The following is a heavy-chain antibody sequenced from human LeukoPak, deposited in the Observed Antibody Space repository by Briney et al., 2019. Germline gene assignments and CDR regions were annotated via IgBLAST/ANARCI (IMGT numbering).Heavy chain of an antibody. J-gene: IGHJ4*02. D-gene: IGHD6-13*01. CDR2: ISGSGGST. Sequence: GGSLRLSCVVSGFTFKTYAMSWVRQAPGKGLEWVSAISGSGGSTYYADSVKGRFTISRDNSKNSLYLQMNSLRAEDTAVYYCAKDLGYGSSFAPYFDYWGQGTLVTVSS. V-gene: IGHV3-23*01. CDR3: AKDLGYGSSFAPYFDY. CDR1: GFTFKTYA.